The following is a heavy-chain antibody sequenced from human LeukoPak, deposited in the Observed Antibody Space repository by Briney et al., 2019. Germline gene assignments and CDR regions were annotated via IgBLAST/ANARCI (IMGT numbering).Heavy chain of an antibody. J-gene: IGHJ5*02. CDR3: ARGVANSSSWYPGCWFDP. CDR2: IYYSGST. CDR1: GGSISSGGYY. V-gene: IGHV4-61*08. Sequence: SQTLSLTCTVSGGSISSGGYYWSWIRQPPGKGLEWIGYIYYSGSTNYNPSLKSRVTISVDTSKNQFSLKLSSVTAADTAVYYCARGVANSSSWYPGCWFDPWGQGTLVTVSS. D-gene: IGHD6-13*01.